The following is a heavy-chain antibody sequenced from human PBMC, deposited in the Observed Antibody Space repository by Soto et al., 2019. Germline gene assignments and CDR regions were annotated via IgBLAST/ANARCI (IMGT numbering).Heavy chain of an antibody. CDR2: ISSSGSTI. CDR3: ARGMAAAGTLYYYYGMDV. CDR1: GFTFSSYE. V-gene: IGHV3-48*03. J-gene: IGHJ6*02. D-gene: IGHD6-13*01. Sequence: EVQLVESGGGLVQPGGSLRLSCAASGFTFSSYEMNWVRQAPGKGLEWVSYISSSGSTIYYADSVNGRFTMSRDNAKNSLDLQMNILRAEATAVYYCARGMAAAGTLYYYYGMDVWGQGTKVTVAS.